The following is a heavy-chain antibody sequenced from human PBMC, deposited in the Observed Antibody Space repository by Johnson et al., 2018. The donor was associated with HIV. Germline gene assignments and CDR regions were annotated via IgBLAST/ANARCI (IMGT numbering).Heavy chain of an antibody. V-gene: IGHV3-7*03. CDR2: IKQDGSEK. CDR1: GFTFSSYD. J-gene: IGHJ3*02. CDR3: TTTLIAARDAFDI. Sequence: VQLVESGGGLVQPGGSLRLSCAASGFTFSSYDMSWVRQAPGKGLEWVANIKQDGSEKYYVDSAKGRFTISRDNAKNSLYLQMNSLKTEDTAVYYCTTTLIAARDAFDIWGQGTMVVVSS. D-gene: IGHD6-6*01.